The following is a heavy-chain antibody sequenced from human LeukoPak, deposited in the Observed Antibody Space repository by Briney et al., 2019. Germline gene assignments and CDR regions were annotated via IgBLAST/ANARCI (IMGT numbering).Heavy chain of an antibody. J-gene: IGHJ4*02. CDR3: ARDEYYGSSGGFDY. CDR2: MNPNSGNT. CDR1: GYTFTSYD. V-gene: IGHV1-8*03. D-gene: IGHD6-6*01. Sequence: ASVKVSCKASGYTFTSYDINWVRQATGQGLEWMGWMNPNSGNTGYAQKFQGRVTITRNTSISTAYMELSSLRSEDTAVYYCARDEYYGSSGGFDYWGQGTLVTVSS.